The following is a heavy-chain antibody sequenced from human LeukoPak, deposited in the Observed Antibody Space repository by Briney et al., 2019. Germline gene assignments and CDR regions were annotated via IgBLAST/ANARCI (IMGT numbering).Heavy chain of an antibody. CDR2: ICYSGST. V-gene: IGHV4-31*03. CDR3: ARGGITYYYDSSGSYPPRYDAFDI. D-gene: IGHD3-22*01. J-gene: IGHJ3*02. CDR1: GGSISSGGYY. Sequence: SQTLSLTCTVSGGSISSGGYYWSWIRQHPGKGLEWIGYICYSGSTYYNPSLKSRVTISVDTSKNQFSLKLSSVTAADTAVYYCARGGITYYYDSSGSYPPRYDAFDIWGQGTMVTVSS.